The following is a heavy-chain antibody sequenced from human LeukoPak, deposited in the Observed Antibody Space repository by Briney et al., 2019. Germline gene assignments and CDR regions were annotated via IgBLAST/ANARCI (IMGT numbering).Heavy chain of an antibody. Sequence: ASVKVSCKASGYTFTSYGISWVRQAPGQGLEWMGWISAYNGNTNYAQKLQGRVTMTTDTSTSTAYMELRSLRSDDTAVYYCARSNDFWSGYYRFYFDYWGRGTLVTVSS. D-gene: IGHD3-3*01. CDR3: ARSNDFWSGYYRFYFDY. CDR1: GYTFTSYG. CDR2: ISAYNGNT. V-gene: IGHV1-18*01. J-gene: IGHJ4*02.